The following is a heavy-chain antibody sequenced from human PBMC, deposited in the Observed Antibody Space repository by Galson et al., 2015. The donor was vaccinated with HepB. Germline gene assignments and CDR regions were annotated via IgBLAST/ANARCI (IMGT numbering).Heavy chain of an antibody. J-gene: IGHJ6*02. CDR1: GFTLSTYS. V-gene: IGHV3-21*01. D-gene: IGHD3-10*01. CDR3: ARVYGSGSYGYGMDV. Sequence: SLRLSCASSGFTLSTYSMNWVRQAPGKGLEWVSSISSSSLYVYYADSVRGRFTVSRDNAKNSHYLQMNSLSAEDTAAYYCARVYGSGSYGYGMDVWGQGTTVTVS. CDR2: ISSSSLYV.